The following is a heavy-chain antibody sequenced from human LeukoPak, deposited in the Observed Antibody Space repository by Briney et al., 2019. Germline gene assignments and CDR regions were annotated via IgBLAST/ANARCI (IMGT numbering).Heavy chain of an antibody. CDR3: ARGHYYGSGSYYHSYYYYYGMDV. CDR2: VYYSGST. J-gene: IGHJ6*02. CDR1: GGSVSGYY. V-gene: IGHV4-59*02. D-gene: IGHD3-10*01. Sequence: SETLSLTCVVSGGSVSGYYWGWIRQPPGRGLEWIGYVYYSGSTNYNPSFKSRITISVDTSKNQFSLKLSSVTAADTAVYYCARGHYYGSGSYYHSYYYYYGMDVWGQGTTVTVSS.